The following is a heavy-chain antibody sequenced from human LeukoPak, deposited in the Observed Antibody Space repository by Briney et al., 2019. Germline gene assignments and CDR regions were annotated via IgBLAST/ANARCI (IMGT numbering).Heavy chain of an antibody. D-gene: IGHD3-9*01. CDR3: ARLSKGRYFDYIFDY. CDR1: GGSVSSTEFS. V-gene: IGHV4-39*01. CDR2: LYYSGST. Sequence: PSETLSLTCTVSGGSVSSTEFSWGWIRQPPGKGLQWVGNLYYSGSTSYHPSLNSRVTMPVDTSKNQFSLKMTSVTAADTAVYYCARLSKGRYFDYIFDYWGQGSLVTVSS. J-gene: IGHJ4*02.